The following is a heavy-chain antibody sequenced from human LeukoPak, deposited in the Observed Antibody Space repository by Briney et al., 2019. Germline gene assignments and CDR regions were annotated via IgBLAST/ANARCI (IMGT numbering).Heavy chain of an antibody. D-gene: IGHD1-14*01. Sequence: GGSLRLSCVASGFTFSNYWMHWVRQAPEKGLMWVSKINSDGSGPDYADSVKGRFTISRDNAKNTLYLQMNRLRAEDTAVYYCARDVYGLGDYWGQGTLVTVSS. CDR3: ARDVYGLGDY. CDR1: GFTFSNYW. CDR2: INSDGSGP. V-gene: IGHV3-74*01. J-gene: IGHJ4*02.